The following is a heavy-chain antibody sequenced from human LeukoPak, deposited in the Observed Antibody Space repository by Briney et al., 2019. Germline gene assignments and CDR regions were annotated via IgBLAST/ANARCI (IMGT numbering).Heavy chain of an antibody. CDR1: GGTFSSYA. V-gene: IGHV1-8*02. Sequence: ASVKVSCKASGGTFSSYAISWVRQAPGLGLEWMGWMNPNSGNTGYAQKFQGRVTMTRNTSISTAYMELSSLRSEDTAVYYCARGALYGSGPPENWFDPWGQGTLVTVSS. CDR2: MNPNSGNT. D-gene: IGHD3-10*01. J-gene: IGHJ5*02. CDR3: ARGALYGSGPPENWFDP.